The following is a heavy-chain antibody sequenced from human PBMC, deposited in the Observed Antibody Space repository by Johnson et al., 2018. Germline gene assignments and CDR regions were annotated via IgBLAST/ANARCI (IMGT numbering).Heavy chain of an antibody. V-gene: IGHV3-30*18. CDR2: ISYHGNNK. CDR3: AKDLERFGEYDYFAMDV. Sequence: QVQLVQSGGGVVRXGTSXRLXCASSEVTFSSYGMHWVRQAPGKGLEWVAVISYHGNNKYYADSVKGRFTIPRDDSKNTLYPHMNSLRTDDTAVYYCAKDLERFGEYDYFAMDVWGHGTTVTVSS. CDR1: EVTFSSYG. J-gene: IGHJ6*02. D-gene: IGHD3-10*01.